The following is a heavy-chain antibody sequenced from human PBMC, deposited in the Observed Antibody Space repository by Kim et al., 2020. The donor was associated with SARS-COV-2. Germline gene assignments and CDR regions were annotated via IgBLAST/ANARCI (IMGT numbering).Heavy chain of an antibody. CDR3: AREDGVTTGY. D-gene: IGHD4-17*01. J-gene: IGHJ4*02. Sequence: SETLSLTCTVSGGSVSSGSYYWSWIRQPPGKGLEWNGYIYYSGSTNYNPSLKSRVTISVDTSKNQFSLKLSSLTAADTAVYYCAREDGVTTGYWGQGTLVTVSS. CDR2: IYYSGST. V-gene: IGHV4-61*01. CDR1: GGSVSSGSYY.